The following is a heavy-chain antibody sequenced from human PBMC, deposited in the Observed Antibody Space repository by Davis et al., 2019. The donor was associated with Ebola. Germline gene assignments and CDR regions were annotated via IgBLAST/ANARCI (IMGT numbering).Heavy chain of an antibody. Sequence: GESLKISCAASGFTFSSYGMHWVRQAPGKGLEWVAVIWYDGTNKYYADSVKGRFTISRDNSKNTLYLQMNSLRAEDTAVYYCARAHHPLDIVVVPAHLYYYYGMDVWGQGTTVTVSS. V-gene: IGHV3-33*01. CDR2: IWYDGTNK. J-gene: IGHJ6*02. CDR1: GFTFSSYG. D-gene: IGHD2-2*01. CDR3: ARAHHPLDIVVVPAHLYYYYGMDV.